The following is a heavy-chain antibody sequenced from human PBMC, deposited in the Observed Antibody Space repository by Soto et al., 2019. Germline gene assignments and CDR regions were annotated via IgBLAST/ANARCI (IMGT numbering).Heavy chain of an antibody. D-gene: IGHD5-18*01. CDR1: GYTFTSYY. J-gene: IGHJ3*02. Sequence: ASVNVSCKASGYTFTSYYMHWVRQAPGQGLEWMGIINPSGGSTSYAQKFQGRVTMTRDTSTSTVYMELSSLRSEDTAVYYCARVRGYSYVIVAFDIWGQGTMVTVSS. CDR3: ARVRGYSYVIVAFDI. V-gene: IGHV1-46*01. CDR2: INPSGGST.